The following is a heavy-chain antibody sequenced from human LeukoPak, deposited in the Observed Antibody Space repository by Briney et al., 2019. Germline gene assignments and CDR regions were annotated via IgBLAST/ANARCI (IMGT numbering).Heavy chain of an antibody. CDR2: IDPTDSYT. D-gene: IGHD6-6*01. V-gene: IGHV5-10-1*01. CDR3: ARRGRSSSNFDF. Sequence: GESLRISCKGSGHIFTSYWITWVRQMPGKGLEWMGMIDPTDSYTNYSPSFQGHVTISTDKSISTAYLQWSSLKASDTAIYYCARRGRSSSNFDFWGQGTLVTVSS. CDR1: GHIFTSYW. J-gene: IGHJ4*02.